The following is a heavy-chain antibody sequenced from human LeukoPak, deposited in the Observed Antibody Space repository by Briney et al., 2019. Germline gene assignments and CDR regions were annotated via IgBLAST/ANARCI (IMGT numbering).Heavy chain of an antibody. V-gene: IGHV3-21*01. CDR1: GFTFSSYS. D-gene: IGHD2-15*01. CDR3: ARGVDCSGGSCYSLDLDY. J-gene: IGHJ4*02. CDR2: ISSSSSYI. Sequence: PGGSLRLSCAASGFTFSSYSMNWVHQAPGKGLEWVSSISSSSSYIYYADSVKGRFTISRDNAKNSLYLQMNSLRAEDTAVYYCARGVDCSGGSCYSLDLDYWGQGTLVTVSS.